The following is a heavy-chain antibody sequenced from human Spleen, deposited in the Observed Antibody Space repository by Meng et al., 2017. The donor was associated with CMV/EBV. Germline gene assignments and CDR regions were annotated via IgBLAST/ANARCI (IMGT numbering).Heavy chain of an antibody. J-gene: IGHJ4*02. V-gene: IGHV4-39*07. CDR1: GGSISSSSYY. CDR2: IYYSGST. D-gene: IGHD2-2*01. Sequence: SETLSLTCTVSGGSISSSSYYWGWIRQPPGKGLEWIGSIYYSGSTYYNPSLKSRVTISVDTSKNQFSLTLSSVTAADTAVYYCARGAGYQLRIDYWGQGTLVTVSS. CDR3: ARGAGYQLRIDY.